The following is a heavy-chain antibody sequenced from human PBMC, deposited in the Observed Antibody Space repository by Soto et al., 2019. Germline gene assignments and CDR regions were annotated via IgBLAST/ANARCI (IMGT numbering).Heavy chain of an antibody. CDR2: IYYSGST. J-gene: IGHJ6*02. CDR1: AASTSRTY. D-gene: IGHD6-19*01. Sequence: EPIYLTRIISAASTSRTYWISFPQPPGKELEWIGYIYYSGSTNYNPSLKSRVTISVDTSKNQFSLKLSSVTAADTAVYYCARDGDSSGLFGDGDSLGYFYGMDVWGQGTMGT. V-gene: IGHV4-59*01. CDR3: ARDGDSSGLFGDGDSLGYFYGMDV.